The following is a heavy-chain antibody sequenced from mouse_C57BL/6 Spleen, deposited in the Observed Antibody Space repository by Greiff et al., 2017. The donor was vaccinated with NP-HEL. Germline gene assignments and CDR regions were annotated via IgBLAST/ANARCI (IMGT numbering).Heavy chain of an antibody. CDR3: ARDGELARVAY. D-gene: IGHD4-1*01. CDR2: INPNNGGT. V-gene: IGHV1-26*01. J-gene: IGHJ3*01. CDR1: GYTFTDYY. Sequence: EVQLQQSGPELVKPGASVKISCKASGYTFTDYYMNWVKQSHGKSLEWIGDINPNNGGTSYNQKFKGKATLTVDKSSSTAYMELRSLTSEDSAVYYCARDGELARVAYWGQGTLVTVSA.